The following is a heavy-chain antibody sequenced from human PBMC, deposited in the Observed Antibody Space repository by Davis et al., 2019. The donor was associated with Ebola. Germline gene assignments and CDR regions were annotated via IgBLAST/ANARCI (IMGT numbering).Heavy chain of an antibody. Sequence: GESLKISCAGSGFTFGNSAISWVRQAPGKGLEWVSGISGSGGSTYYGDSVKGRFTISRDNSKNAAYLQMNSLRSEDAAVYYCAIEWWAGRHYYGMNVWGQGTTVTVSS. V-gene: IGHV3-23*01. CDR1: GFTFGNSA. D-gene: IGHD2-15*01. CDR2: ISGSGGST. J-gene: IGHJ6*02. CDR3: AIEWWAGRHYYGMNV.